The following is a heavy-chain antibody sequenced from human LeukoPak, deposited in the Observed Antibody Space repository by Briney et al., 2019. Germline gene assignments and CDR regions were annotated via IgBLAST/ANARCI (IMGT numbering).Heavy chain of an antibody. D-gene: IGHD6-19*01. J-gene: IGHJ4*02. CDR1: GFTFSSYS. CDR3: ARDSADSGWLDY. V-gene: IGHV3-21*01. Sequence: GGSLRLSCAASGFTFSSYSMNWVRQAPGKGLEWVSSISSSSSYIYYADSVKGRFTISRDNAKNSLYLQMNSLRAEDTAVYYCARDSADSGWLDYWGQGTLVTVSS. CDR2: ISSSSSYI.